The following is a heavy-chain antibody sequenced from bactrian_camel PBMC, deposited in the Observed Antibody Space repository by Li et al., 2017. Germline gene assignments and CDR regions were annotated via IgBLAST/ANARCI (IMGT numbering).Heavy chain of an antibody. J-gene: IGHJ4*01. Sequence: HVQLVESGGGLVQPGGSLRLSCAASAFTFSSYYMMSWVRQAPGKGLEWVSSIYTGGDSTYYADSVKGRFSISQDNAKNTVYLQMDSLKPEDSAMYYCAAEELVGRLQGLQTCDPNHYDYPDWGQGTQVTVS. CDR1: AFTFSSYY. CDR2: IYTGGDST. CDR3: AAEELVGRLQGLQTCDPNHYDYPD. D-gene: IGHD4*01. V-gene: IGHV3-2*01.